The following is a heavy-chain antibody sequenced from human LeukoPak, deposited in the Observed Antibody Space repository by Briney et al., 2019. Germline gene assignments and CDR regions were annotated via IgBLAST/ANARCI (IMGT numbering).Heavy chain of an antibody. CDR1: GYSFTSYW. CDR2: IYPGDSDT. Sequence: GESLKISCKGSGYSFTSYWIDWVRQMPGKGLELMGIIYPGDSDTRYRPSFQGQVTISADKSINTAYLQWNSLKASDTAIYYCVRRDITSRYVVWFDPWGQGTPVTVSS. V-gene: IGHV5-51*01. D-gene: IGHD2-2*01. J-gene: IGHJ5*02. CDR3: VRRDITSRYVVWFDP.